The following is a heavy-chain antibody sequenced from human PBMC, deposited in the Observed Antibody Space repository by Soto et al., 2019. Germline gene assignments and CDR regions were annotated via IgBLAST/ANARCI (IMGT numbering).Heavy chain of an antibody. J-gene: IGHJ6*04. CDR2: IQSGGPT. Sequence: GGSLRLSCAASGFTVSSKYMSWAHQAPGKGLEWVSLIQSGGPTYYADSVKGRFTISRDTSENTVHLQMDSLRAEDTAVYYCARDDVLCDGGRCYGVPLGVWGKGTTVTVSS. D-gene: IGHD2-15*01. CDR3: ARDDVLCDGGRCYGVPLGV. V-gene: IGHV3-66*01. CDR1: GFTVSSKY.